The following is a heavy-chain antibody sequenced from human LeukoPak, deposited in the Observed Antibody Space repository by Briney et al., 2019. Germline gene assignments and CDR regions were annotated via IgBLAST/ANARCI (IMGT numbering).Heavy chain of an antibody. V-gene: IGHV1-46*01. CDR3: AREAGYYDSSVLDY. CDR1: GYIFTSYS. J-gene: IGHJ4*02. Sequence: ASVKVSCEASGYIFTSYSLNWVRQAPGQGLEWMGTINPSGGTTNYAQKFQGRVTMTRDTSTSTVYMELSSLRFEDTAVYYCAREAGYYDSSVLDYWGQGTLVTVSS. D-gene: IGHD3-22*01. CDR2: INPSGGTT.